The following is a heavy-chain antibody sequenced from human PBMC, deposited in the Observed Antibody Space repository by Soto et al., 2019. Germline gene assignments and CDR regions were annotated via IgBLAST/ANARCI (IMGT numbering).Heavy chain of an antibody. J-gene: IGHJ4*02. Sequence: GGSLRLSCAASGFTFSNAWMSWVRQAPGKGLEWVGRIKSKTDGGTTDYAAPVKGRFTISRDDSKNTLYLQMNSLKTEDTAVYYCTTAALSPGSYLSGDYWGQGTLVTVSS. D-gene: IGHD3-10*01. CDR2: IKSKTDGGTT. CDR1: GFTFSNAW. V-gene: IGHV3-15*01. CDR3: TTAALSPGSYLSGDY.